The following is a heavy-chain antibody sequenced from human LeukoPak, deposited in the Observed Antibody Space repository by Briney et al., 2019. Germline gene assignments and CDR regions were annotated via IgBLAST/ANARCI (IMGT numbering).Heavy chain of an antibody. CDR2: IYYSGNT. J-gene: IGHJ3*02. Sequence: ASETLSLTCSVSGVSISSYYWSWIRQPPGKGLEWIAYIYYSGNTNYNPSFKGRVTISVDTSKNQFSLKLSSLAAADTAIYYCARQAPAPAAFVICGQGTMVTVSS. CDR1: GVSISSYY. CDR3: ARQAPAPAAFVI. V-gene: IGHV4-59*08.